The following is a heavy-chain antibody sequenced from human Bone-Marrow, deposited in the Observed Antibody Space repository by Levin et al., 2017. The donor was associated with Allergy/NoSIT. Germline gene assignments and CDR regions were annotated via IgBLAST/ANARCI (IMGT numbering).Heavy chain of an antibody. CDR1: GYHFTDYW. CDR3: ARQSDELPPYDGEWVEEHYFDY. D-gene: IGHD3-10*01. J-gene: IGHJ4*02. CDR2: IYPGDSET. V-gene: IGHV5-51*01. Sequence: ASVKVSCQGSGYHFTDYWIGWVRQLPGKGLEWVGNIYPGDSETRSSPSFQGQVTISVDKSINTAHLQWDSLRASDTAMYYCARQSDELPPYDGEWVEEHYFDYWGQGTLVTVSS.